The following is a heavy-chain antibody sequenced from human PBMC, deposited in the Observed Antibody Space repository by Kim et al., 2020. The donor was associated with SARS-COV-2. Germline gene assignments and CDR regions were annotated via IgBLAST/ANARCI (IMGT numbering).Heavy chain of an antibody. CDR2: NT. J-gene: IGHJ4*02. Sequence: NTNYAQKPQGRVTMTTDTSTSTAYMELRSLRSDDTAVYYCARVFSKHTDYWGQGTLVTVSS. CDR3: ARVFSKHTDY. V-gene: IGHV1-18*01.